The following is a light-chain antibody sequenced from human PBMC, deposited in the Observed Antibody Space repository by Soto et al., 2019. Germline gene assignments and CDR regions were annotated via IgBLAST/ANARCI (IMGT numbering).Light chain of an antibody. V-gene: IGLV2-14*01. J-gene: IGLJ1*01. CDR3: SSYTSSGSQV. CDR2: EVT. Sequence: SVLTQPASGSGSPGQSITISCTATSSVVDNYNFVSWYQHHPGKAPKLMVYEVTRRPSGVSSRFSGSKSGNTASLTISGLQAEDEADYYCSSYTSSGSQVFGTGTKVTVL. CDR1: SSVVDNYNF.